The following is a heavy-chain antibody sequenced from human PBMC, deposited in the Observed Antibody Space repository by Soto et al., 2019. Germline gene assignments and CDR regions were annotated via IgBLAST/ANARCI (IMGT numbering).Heavy chain of an antibody. CDR2: SIPIFRTA. Sequence: QVQLVQSGAEVKKPGSSVKVSCKASGGTFSSYGISWVQQAPGQGLEWMGGSIPIFRTADYAQKFQGRVTIAADESTSTAYMELRSLRSEDTAIYYCATGPYSSSSYYSYYYYDLDVWGQGTTVTVSS. D-gene: IGHD6-6*01. J-gene: IGHJ6*02. CDR3: ATGPYSSSSYYSYYYYDLDV. CDR1: GGTFSSYG. V-gene: IGHV1-69*01.